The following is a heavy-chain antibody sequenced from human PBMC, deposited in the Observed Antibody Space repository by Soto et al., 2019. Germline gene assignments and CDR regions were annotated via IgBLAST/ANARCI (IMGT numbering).Heavy chain of an antibody. CDR3: ARGQEGGSYFLAFDI. Sequence: EVQLVESGGGLVQPGGSLRLSGAASGFTFSSHWMHWVRQVPGKGLVWVSRINSDGSTTTYADSVKGRFTISRDNAKNTLYLQMNSLRAEDTAVYSCARGQEGGSYFLAFDIWGQGTMVTVSS. D-gene: IGHD1-26*01. CDR2: INSDGSTT. J-gene: IGHJ3*02. V-gene: IGHV3-74*01. CDR1: GFTFSSHW.